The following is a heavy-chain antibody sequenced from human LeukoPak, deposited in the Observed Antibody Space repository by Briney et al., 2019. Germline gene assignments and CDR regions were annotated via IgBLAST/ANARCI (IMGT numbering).Heavy chain of an antibody. J-gene: IGHJ4*02. Sequence: GRSLRLSCAASGFTFDDYAMHWVRQAPGKGLEWVSGISWNSGSIGYADSVKGRFTISRDNAKNSLYLQMNSLRAEDTALYYCAKGYYYDSSGYYYWGQGTWSPSPQ. CDR3: AKGYYYDSSGYYY. D-gene: IGHD3-22*01. CDR1: GFTFDDYA. V-gene: IGHV3-9*01. CDR2: ISWNSGSI.